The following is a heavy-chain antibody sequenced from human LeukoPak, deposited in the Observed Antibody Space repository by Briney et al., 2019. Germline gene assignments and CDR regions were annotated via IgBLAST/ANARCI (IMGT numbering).Heavy chain of an antibody. CDR3: ARGGVGIAAAGTFDY. CDR2: IKQDGSEK. V-gene: IGHV3-7*01. Sequence: PGGSLRLSCAASGFTFSSYWMSWVRQAPGKGLEWVANIKQDGSEKYYVDSVKGRFTISRDNAKNPLYLQMNSLRAEDTAVYYCARGGVGIAAAGTFDYWGQGTLVTVSS. D-gene: IGHD6-13*01. CDR1: GFTFSSYW. J-gene: IGHJ4*02.